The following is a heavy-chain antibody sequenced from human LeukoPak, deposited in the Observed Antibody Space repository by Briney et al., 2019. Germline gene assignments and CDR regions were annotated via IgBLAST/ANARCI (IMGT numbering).Heavy chain of an antibody. J-gene: IGHJ4*02. CDR3: ARDPHSIPTYFDY. V-gene: IGHV3-48*01. CDR2: ISSSSTTI. CDR1: GFTFSAYS. Sequence: PGGSLGLSCAASGFTFSAYSMNWVRQAPGKGLEWVSYISSSSTTIYYADSVKGRFTISRDNAKNSLYLQMNSLRAEDTAVYYCARDPHSIPTYFDYWGQGTLVTVSS. D-gene: IGHD4-11*01.